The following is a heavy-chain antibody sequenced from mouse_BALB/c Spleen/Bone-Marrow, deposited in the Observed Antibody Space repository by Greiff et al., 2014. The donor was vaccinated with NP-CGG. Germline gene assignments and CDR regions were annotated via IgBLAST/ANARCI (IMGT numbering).Heavy chain of an antibody. CDR1: GFSIKDYF. CDR2: IDPEIGNT. J-gene: IGHJ2*01. D-gene: IGHD4-1*01. Sequence: EVQLQQSGAELVRPGALVKLSCKASGFSIKDYFMHWVKQRPEQGLEWIGWIDPEIGNTLYDPKFQGKASITADTSSNTAYLQLSSLTSEDTAVYYCARLFGTRDFDYWGQGTTLTVSS. CDR3: ARLFGTRDFDY. V-gene: IGHV14-1*02.